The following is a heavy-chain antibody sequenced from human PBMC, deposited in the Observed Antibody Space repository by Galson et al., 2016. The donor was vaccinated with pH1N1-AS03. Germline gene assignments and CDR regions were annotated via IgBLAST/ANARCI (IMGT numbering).Heavy chain of an antibody. CDR1: GFTFGGYA. CDR3: AKESPCSDPSASYSGRMYYFDY. D-gene: IGHD3-22*01. Sequence: SLRLSCAASGFTFGGYAMSWVRQPPGKGPEWISAMSYDGSRTYYADSVKGRLAISRDNAKNTLHLQMNNLRAEDTAVYYCAKESPCSDPSASYSGRMYYFDYWGPGTLVTVSS. CDR2: MSYDGSRT. J-gene: IGHJ4*02. V-gene: IGHV3-23*01.